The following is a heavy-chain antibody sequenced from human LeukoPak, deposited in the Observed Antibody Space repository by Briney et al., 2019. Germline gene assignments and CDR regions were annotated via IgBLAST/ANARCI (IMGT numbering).Heavy chain of an antibody. V-gene: IGHV4-4*09. CDR3: ARLGRSGELPLYYYYYYMDV. J-gene: IGHJ6*03. D-gene: IGHD3-10*01. Sequence: SETLSLTCTVSGGSISSYYWSWIRQPPGKGLEWIGYIYTSGSTNYNPSLKSRVTISVDTSKNQFFLKLSSVSAADTAVYYCARLGRSGELPLYYYYYYMDVWGKGTTVTVSS. CDR1: GGSISSYY. CDR2: IYTSGST.